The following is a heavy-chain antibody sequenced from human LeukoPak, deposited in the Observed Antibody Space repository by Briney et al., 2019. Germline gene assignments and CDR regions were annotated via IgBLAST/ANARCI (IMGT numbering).Heavy chain of an antibody. CDR1: GGSISSYY. D-gene: IGHD2-21*02. Sequence: KSSETLSLTCTVSGGSISSYYWSWIRQPPGKGLGWIGYIYYSGSTNYNPSLKSRVTISVDTSKNQFSLKLSSVTAADTAVYYCARGSDPGIRDPLYYYYMDVWGKGTTVTVSS. CDR3: ARGSDPGIRDPLYYYYMDV. J-gene: IGHJ6*03. CDR2: IYYSGST. V-gene: IGHV4-59*01.